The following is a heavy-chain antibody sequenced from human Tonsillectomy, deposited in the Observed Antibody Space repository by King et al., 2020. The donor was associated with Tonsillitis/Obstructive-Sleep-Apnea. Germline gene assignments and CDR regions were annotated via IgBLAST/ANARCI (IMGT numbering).Heavy chain of an antibody. V-gene: IGHV4-31*03. CDR3: ARGVDYYDSSGQNNWFDP. CDR1: GGSISTGGYY. J-gene: IGHJ5*02. D-gene: IGHD3-22*01. Sequence: QLQESGPGLVKPSQTLSLNCTVSGGSISTGGYYWSWIRQHPGKGLEWIGYIYYSGSTYYNPSLKSRVTISVDTSKNQFSLKLSSVTAADTAVYYCARGVDYYDSSGQNNWFDPWGQGTLVTVSS. CDR2: IYYSGST.